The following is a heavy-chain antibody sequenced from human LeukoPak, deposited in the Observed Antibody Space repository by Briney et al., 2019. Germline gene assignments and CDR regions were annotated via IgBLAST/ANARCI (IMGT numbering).Heavy chain of an antibody. CDR3: ARDRKYSSSSGPHDY. D-gene: IGHD6-6*01. J-gene: IGHJ4*02. CDR2: INPSGGST. V-gene: IGHV1-46*01. Sequence: ASVKVSCKASGGTFSSYAISWVRQAPGQGLEWMGIINPSGGSTSYAQKFQGRVTMTRDTSISTAYMELSRLRSDDTAVYYCARDRKYSSSSGPHDYWGQGTLVTVSS. CDR1: GGTFSSYA.